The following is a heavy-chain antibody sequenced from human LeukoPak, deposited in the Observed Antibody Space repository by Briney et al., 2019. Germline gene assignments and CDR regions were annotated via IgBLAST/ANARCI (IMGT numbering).Heavy chain of an antibody. J-gene: IGHJ4*02. Sequence: GGSLRLSCAASGFTFSSYWMSWVRQAPGKGLEWVANIKQDGSEKYYVDSVKGRFTISRDNAKNSLYLQMNSLRAEDTAVYYCARSIAADPPFFDYWGQGTLVTVSS. D-gene: IGHD6-13*01. CDR2: IKQDGSEK. CDR3: ARSIAADPPFFDY. V-gene: IGHV3-7*01. CDR1: GFTFSSYW.